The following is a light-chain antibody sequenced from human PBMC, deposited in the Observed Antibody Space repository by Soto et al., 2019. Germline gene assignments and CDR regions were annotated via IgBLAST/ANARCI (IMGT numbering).Light chain of an antibody. CDR2: KAS. CDR1: QTISSW. CDR3: QQYNSYSEA. V-gene: IGKV1-5*03. Sequence: DIQMTQSPSTLSGSVGDRVTITCRASQTISSWLAWYQQKPGKAPKLLIYKASTLKSGVPSRFSGSGSETEFTLTISGLQPGDSATYYCQQYNSYSEAFGQGTKVDNK. J-gene: IGKJ1*01.